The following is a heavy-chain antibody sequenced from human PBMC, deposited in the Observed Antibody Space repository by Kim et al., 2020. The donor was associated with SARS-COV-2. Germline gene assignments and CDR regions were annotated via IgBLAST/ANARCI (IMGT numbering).Heavy chain of an antibody. V-gene: IGHV4-34*01. CDR3: ARWDHYYGSGSYYNDYYYYGMDV. Sequence: SETLSLTCAVYGGSFSGYYWSWIRQPPGKGLEWIGEINHSGSTNYNPSLKSRVTISVETSKNQFSLKLSSVTAADTAVYYCARWDHYYGSGSYYNDYYYYGMDVWGQGTTVTVSS. CDR1: GGSFSGYY. CDR2: INHSGST. J-gene: IGHJ6*02. D-gene: IGHD3-10*01.